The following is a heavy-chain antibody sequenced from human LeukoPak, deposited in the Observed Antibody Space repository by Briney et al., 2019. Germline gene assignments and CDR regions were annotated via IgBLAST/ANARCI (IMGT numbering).Heavy chain of an antibody. CDR3: TRDRGAYNLYDY. CDR1: GFAFSSLA. V-gene: IGHV3-49*04. D-gene: IGHD1-1*01. CDR2: IRSKAYGEAA. J-gene: IGHJ4*02. Sequence: GGSLRLSCAVSGFAFSSLAMHWVRQAPGKGLEWVGFIRSKAYGEAADYAASVKGRFTISRDDSKAIAYLQMNSLKTEDTAVYHCTRDRGAYNLYDYWGQGTLVTVSS.